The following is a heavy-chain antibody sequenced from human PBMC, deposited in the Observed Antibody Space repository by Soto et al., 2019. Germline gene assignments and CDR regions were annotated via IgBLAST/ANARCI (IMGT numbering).Heavy chain of an antibody. CDR1: GYRVTGYC. CDR2: IYPGDSDT. D-gene: IGHD2-2*02. V-gene: IGHV5-51*01. J-gene: IGHJ5*02. CDR3: ARHEGYCSSTSCYTLGWFDP. Sequence: GEDLNLSCTVSGYRVTGYCSGCVRPLTRKGLEWMGIIYPGDSDTRYSPSFQGQVTISADKSISTAYLQWSSLKASDTAMYYCARHEGYCSSTSCYTLGWFDPWGQGTRVNVSA.